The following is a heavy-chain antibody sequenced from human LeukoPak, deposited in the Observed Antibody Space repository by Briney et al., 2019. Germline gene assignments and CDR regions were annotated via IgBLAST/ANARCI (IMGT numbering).Heavy chain of an antibody. CDR1: GGSFSGYS. CDR3: ARDRPVAGANWFDP. CDR2: INHSGTT. J-gene: IGHJ5*02. V-gene: IGHV4-34*01. Sequence: SETLSLTCAVYGGSFSGYSWSWLRQPPGKGLEWLGEINHSGTTNYNPSLKSRVTISLDTSKNQFSLKLSSVTAADTAVYYCARDRPVAGANWFDPWGQGALVTVSS. D-gene: IGHD6-13*01.